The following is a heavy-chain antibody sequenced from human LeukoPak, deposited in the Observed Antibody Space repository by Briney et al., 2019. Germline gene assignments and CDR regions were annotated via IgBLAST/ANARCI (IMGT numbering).Heavy chain of an antibody. D-gene: IGHD3-22*01. J-gene: IGHJ4*02. CDR3: AAGAIVFDY. Sequence: ASVKVSCKVSGATLSKISIDWVRQAHGIGLEWVGSVGHEDGTTIHAQKFQGRFNMTVDTATDTAYMEMSSLMSEDTAIYYCAAGAIVFDYWGQGTLVTVSS. CDR1: GATLSKIS. V-gene: IGHV1-24*01. CDR2: VGHEDGTT.